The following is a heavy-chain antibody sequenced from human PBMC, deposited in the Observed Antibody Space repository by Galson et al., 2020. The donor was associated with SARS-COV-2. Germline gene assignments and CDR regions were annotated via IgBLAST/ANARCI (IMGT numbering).Heavy chain of an antibody. J-gene: IGHJ6*02. CDR2: ISWNSGSR. V-gene: IGHV3-9*01. CDR3: AKDVEGTYYYYGMDG. CDR1: GFTFDDYA. D-gene: IGHD1-7*01. Sequence: GGSLRLSCTPSGFTFDDYAMHWVRQAPGKGLEWVSGISWNSGSRDYADSVKGRFTISRDNARSSLYLEMNSLRPEDTAVYYCAKDVEGTYYYYGMDGWGQGTTVTVSS.